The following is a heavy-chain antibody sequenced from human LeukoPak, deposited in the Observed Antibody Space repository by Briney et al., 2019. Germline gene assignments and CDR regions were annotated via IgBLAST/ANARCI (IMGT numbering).Heavy chain of an antibody. J-gene: IGHJ4*02. V-gene: IGHV4-59*01. CDR1: GGSISSYY. Sequence: PSETLSLTCTVSGGSISSYYWSWIRQPPGQGLEWIGYIYYSGSSNYNPSLESRVTISVDTSKSQFSLKLTSVTAADTAVYYCARVWTYYDSSGYSYYFDYWGQGTLVTVSS. D-gene: IGHD3-22*01. CDR2: IYYSGSS. CDR3: ARVWTYYDSSGYSYYFDY.